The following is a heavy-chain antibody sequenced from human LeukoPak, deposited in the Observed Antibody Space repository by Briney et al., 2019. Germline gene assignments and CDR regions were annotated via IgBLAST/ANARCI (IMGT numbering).Heavy chain of an antibody. V-gene: IGHV3-66*01. CDR2: IYRGGST. J-gene: IGHJ4*02. CDR1: GFTVSNNY. CDR3: AGSYVSRSFDY. D-gene: IGHD3-16*01. Sequence: GGSLRLSCAASGFTVSNNYMSWVRQAPGRGLDWVSIIYRGGSTYYADSVKDRFTISRDNSKNTVYLQMNSLRAEDTAVYYCAGSYVSRSFDYWGQGTLVTVSS.